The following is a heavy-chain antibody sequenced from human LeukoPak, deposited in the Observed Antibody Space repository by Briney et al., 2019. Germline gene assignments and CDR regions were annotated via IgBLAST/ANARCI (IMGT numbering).Heavy chain of an antibody. J-gene: IGHJ4*02. Sequence: GSLRLSCAASGFTFSKAWMSWVRQAPGKGLEWVGRIKSRTDGGTTDYAAPVKGRFTISRDDSKNTLSLQMNSLKTEDTAVYYCTTITMIREHEDYWGQGTLVTVSS. V-gene: IGHV3-15*01. D-gene: IGHD3-10*01. CDR2: IKSRTDGGTT. CDR1: GFTFSKAW. CDR3: TTITMIREHEDY.